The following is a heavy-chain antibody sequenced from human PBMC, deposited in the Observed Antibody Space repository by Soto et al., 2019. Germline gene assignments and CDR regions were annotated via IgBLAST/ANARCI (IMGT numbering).Heavy chain of an antibody. CDR2: IYYSGAT. CDR1: GGSISSFY. D-gene: IGHD3-10*01. V-gene: IGHV4-59*01. Sequence: QVQLQESGPGLVKPSETLSLTCTVSGGSISSFYWSWIRQPPGKGPEHIGYIYYSGATNYNPSLKRRVTISVDTSKNQFSLKLGSVTAADTAIYFCARGGWSLDVWGRGALVTVSS. J-gene: IGHJ2*01. CDR3: ARGGWSLDV.